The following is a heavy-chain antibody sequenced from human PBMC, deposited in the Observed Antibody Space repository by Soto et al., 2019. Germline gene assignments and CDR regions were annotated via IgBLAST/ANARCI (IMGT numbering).Heavy chain of an antibody. D-gene: IGHD2-15*01. J-gene: IGHJ4*02. CDR1: GGSIISYY. Sequence: SETLSLTCTVSGGSIISYYWRWIRQPRGKGLEWIGYIYYSGSTNYTPSLKGRVTISVDTSKNQFSLKLSSVTAADTAVYYCARRVVVVAATQSYYFDYWGQGTLVTVSS. V-gene: IGHV4-59*08. CDR2: IYYSGST. CDR3: ARRVVVVAATQSYYFDY.